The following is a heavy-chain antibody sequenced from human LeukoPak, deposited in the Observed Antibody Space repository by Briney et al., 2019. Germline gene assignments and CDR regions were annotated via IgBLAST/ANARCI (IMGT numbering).Heavy chain of an antibody. CDR1: GFTFSSYS. D-gene: IGHD3-10*01. CDR3: ARDQLTMVRGVIQY. J-gene: IGHJ4*02. V-gene: IGHV3-21*01. Sequence: GGSLRLSCAASGFTFSSYSMNWVRQAPGKGLEWVSSISSSSSYIYYADSVKGRFTISRDNAKNSLYLQMNSLRAEDTAVYYCARDQLTMVRGVIQYWGQGTLVTVSS. CDR2: ISSSSSYI.